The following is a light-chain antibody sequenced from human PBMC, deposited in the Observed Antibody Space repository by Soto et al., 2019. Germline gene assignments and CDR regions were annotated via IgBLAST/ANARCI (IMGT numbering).Light chain of an antibody. J-gene: IGKJ1*01. Sequence: DIQMTQSPSSLSASVGARVTITCRASQGISSYLNWYQQKPGKAPKLLIYAASSLPSGVPSRFSGRGSGTDFTLSISSLQPEDFATYYCQKSYSTLWTFGQGTKVEIK. CDR3: QKSYSTLWT. V-gene: IGKV1-39*01. CDR2: AAS. CDR1: QGISSY.